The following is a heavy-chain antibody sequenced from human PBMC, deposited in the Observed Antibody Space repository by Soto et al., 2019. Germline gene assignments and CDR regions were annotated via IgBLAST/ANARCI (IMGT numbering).Heavy chain of an antibody. J-gene: IGHJ4*02. D-gene: IGHD3-22*01. CDR3: AKYGSSGYYYFDY. Sequence: HPGGSLRLSCAASGFTFSSYAMSWVRQAPGKGLEWVSAISGSGGSTYYADSVKGRFTISRDNSKNTLYLQMNSLRAEDTAVYYCAKYGSSGYYYFDYWGQGTLVTVSS. CDR1: GFTFSSYA. V-gene: IGHV3-23*01. CDR2: ISGSGGST.